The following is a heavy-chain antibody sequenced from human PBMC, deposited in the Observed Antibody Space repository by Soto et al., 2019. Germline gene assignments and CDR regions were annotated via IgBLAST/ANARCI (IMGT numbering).Heavy chain of an antibody. CDR1: GVIFRSYA. CDR2: ITYDGANG. J-gene: IGHJ4*02. Sequence: RSLSCLAPGVIFRSYAMHWVRLAPGKRLERVAVITYDGANGYYADSVRDRFAITRDDSKSTLFLQMNSLRPEDTAVYYCARAFSGSYPNFDYWGQGTMVTVYS. CDR3: ARAFSGSYPNFDY. V-gene: IGHV3-30*09. D-gene: IGHD1-26*01.